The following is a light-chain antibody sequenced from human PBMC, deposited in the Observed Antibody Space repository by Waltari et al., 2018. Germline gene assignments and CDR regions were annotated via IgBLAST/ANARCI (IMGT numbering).Light chain of an antibody. CDR2: WAS. CDR1: QRVLYSPNSKNY. CDR3: HQYSTTPWT. J-gene: IGKJ1*01. Sequence: DFVMTQSPEFLAVSLGERATINCKSSQRVLYSPNSKNYLAWDQQKPGQPPKLLIYWASTRESGVPDRFSGSGSGTDFTLTISSLQAEDVAVYYCHQYSTTPWTFGQGTKVEI. V-gene: IGKV4-1*01.